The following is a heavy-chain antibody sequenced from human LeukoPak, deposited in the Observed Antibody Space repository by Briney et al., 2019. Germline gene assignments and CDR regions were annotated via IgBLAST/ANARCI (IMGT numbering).Heavy chain of an antibody. CDR2: INHSGST. J-gene: IGHJ4*02. D-gene: IGHD3-16*01. V-gene: IGHV4-34*01. CDR1: GGSLSGYY. CDR3: AREGGYFDY. Sequence: SETLSLTCAVYGGSLSGYYWSWIRQPPGKGLEWIGEINHSGSTNYNPSLKSRVTISVDTSKNQFSLKLSSVTAADTAVYYCAREGGYFDYWGQGTLVTVSS.